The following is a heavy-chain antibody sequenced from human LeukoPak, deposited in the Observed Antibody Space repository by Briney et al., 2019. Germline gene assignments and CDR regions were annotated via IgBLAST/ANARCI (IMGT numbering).Heavy chain of an antibody. CDR3: AKDHDGDYDNDY. V-gene: IGHV3-30*02. Sequence: PGGSLRLSCAASGFTFSSYGMHWVRQAPGKGLEWVAFIRYDGSNKYYADSVKGRFTISRDNSKNTLYLQMNSLRAEDTAVYYCAKDHDGDYDNDYWGQGALVTVSS. J-gene: IGHJ4*02. CDR2: IRYDGSNK. CDR1: GFTFSSYG. D-gene: IGHD4-17*01.